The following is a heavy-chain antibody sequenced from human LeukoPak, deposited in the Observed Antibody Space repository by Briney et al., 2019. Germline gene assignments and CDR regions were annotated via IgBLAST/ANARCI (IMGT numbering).Heavy chain of an antibody. CDR1: GYTFTSYG. J-gene: IGHJ5*02. V-gene: IGHV1-18*01. CDR3: ARGIGGTISQNNWFDP. CDR2: ISAYNGNT. D-gene: IGHD3-3*01. Sequence: GASVKVSCRASGYTFTSYGISWVRQAPGQGLEWMGWISAYNGNTNYAQKLQGRVTMTTDTSTSTAYMELRSLRSDDTAVYYCARGIGGTISQNNWFDPWGQGTLVTVSS.